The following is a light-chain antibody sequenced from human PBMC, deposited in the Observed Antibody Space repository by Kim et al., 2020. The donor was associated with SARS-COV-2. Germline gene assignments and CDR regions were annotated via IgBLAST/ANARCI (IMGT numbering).Light chain of an antibody. Sequence: PDERANLSCRASQAISTNYLGECENKPCQARKLLINGAARKDTRIPDRLRVSGYGTDFTLTIIGPKPEDFAVDYCQQYTTSTPYTFGQG. CDR2: GAA. CDR3: QQYTTSTPYT. V-gene: IGKV3-20*01. J-gene: IGKJ2*01. CDR1: QAISTNY.